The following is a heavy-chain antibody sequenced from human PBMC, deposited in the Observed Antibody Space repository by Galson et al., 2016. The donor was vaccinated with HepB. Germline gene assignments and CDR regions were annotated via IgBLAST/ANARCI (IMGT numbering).Heavy chain of an antibody. Sequence: QSGAEVKKPGESLKISCKGSGYNFMSYWIGWVRQMPGQGLEWMGHIYPGDSDTRYSPSFQGQVTISADKSFSTAYLQWSSLKASDTAMYYGARHEHYSHSSGYHFWGQGTLVTVSS. CDR2: IYPGDSDT. CDR3: ARHEHYSHSSGYHF. V-gene: IGHV5-51*01. D-gene: IGHD3-22*01. CDR1: GYNFMSYW. J-gene: IGHJ4*02.